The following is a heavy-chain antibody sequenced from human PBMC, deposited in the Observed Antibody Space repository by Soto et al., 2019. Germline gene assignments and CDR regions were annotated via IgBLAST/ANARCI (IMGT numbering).Heavy chain of an antibody. CDR2: VYYTGIR. D-gene: IGHD2-15*01. V-gene: IGHV4-39*01. J-gene: IGHJ4*02. Sequence: QLQVQESGPGLVKPSETLSLSCPVSGDSSSITAYYWGWIRQPPGKGLEWIGSVYYTGIRYSNPSPNSRVTVSVDTSKKLFSLRLSSVTAADTAVYYCVTQVPGSDNYFEYWGQGARVTVSS. CDR3: VTQVPGSDNYFEY. CDR1: GDSSSITAYY.